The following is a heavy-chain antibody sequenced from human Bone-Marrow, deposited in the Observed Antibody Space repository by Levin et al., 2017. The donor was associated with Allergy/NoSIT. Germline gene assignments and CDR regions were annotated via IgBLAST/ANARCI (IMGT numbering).Heavy chain of an antibody. D-gene: IGHD3-10*01. CDR3: ARESGYRLLWFGGLGS. J-gene: IGHJ3*01. CDR1: GDSVSSNSAA. V-gene: IGHV6-1*01. Sequence: SQTLSLTCAISGDSVSSNSAAWNWIRQSPSRGLEWLGRTYYNSKWHNDYASSVKSRITINPDTSKNQFSLQLNSVTPEDTAVYYCARESGYRLLWFGGLGSWGQGTMVTVSS. CDR2: TYYNSKWHN.